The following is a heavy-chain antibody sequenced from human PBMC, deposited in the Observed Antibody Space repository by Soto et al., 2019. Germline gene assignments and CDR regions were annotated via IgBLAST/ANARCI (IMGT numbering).Heavy chain of an antibody. CDR2: IFSSGTT. CDR1: GDSIGRGHKY. J-gene: IGHJ6*02. Sequence: QVQLRESGPGLVMPSQTLSLTCTVSGDSIGRGHKYWSWIRQAPGKGLEWIGYIFSSGTTYYNPSLKSRLTMSLDTSQNHFALKLNSVTAADTAVYFCTRVPSPFDFYYAMDVWGQGTTVTVSS. D-gene: IGHD3-9*01. V-gene: IGHV4-30-4*01. CDR3: TRVPSPFDFYYAMDV.